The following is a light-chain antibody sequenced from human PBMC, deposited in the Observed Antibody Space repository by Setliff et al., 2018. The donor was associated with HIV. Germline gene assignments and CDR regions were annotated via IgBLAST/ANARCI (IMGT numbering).Light chain of an antibody. Sequence: QSALTQPASVSGSPGQSITISCTGTSSDVGGYNYVSWYQQHPGKAPKLMIYDVSNRPSGVSNRLSGSKSGNTASLTISGLQAEDEADYYCSSYTSSSSYVFGTGTKVT. CDR2: DVS. J-gene: IGLJ1*01. V-gene: IGLV2-14*03. CDR3: SSYTSSSSYV. CDR1: SSDVGGYNY.